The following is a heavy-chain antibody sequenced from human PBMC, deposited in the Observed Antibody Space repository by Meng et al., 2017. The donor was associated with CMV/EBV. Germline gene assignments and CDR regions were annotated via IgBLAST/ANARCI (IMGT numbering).Heavy chain of an antibody. V-gene: IGHV1-46*01. Sequence: MHWVRQAPGQGLEWMGIINPSGGSTSYAQKFQGRVTMTRDTSTSTVYMELSSLRSEDTAVYYCARRGGRNLGYCSSTSYYSAEYFQHWGQGTLVTVSS. CDR2: INPSGGST. J-gene: IGHJ1*01. CDR3: ARRGGRNLGYCSSTSYYSAEYFQH. D-gene: IGHD2-2*02.